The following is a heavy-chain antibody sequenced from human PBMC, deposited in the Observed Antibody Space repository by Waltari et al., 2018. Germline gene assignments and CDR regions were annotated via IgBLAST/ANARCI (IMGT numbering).Heavy chain of an antibody. J-gene: IGHJ5*02. CDR2: IYYSGST. D-gene: IGHD2-15*01. CDR3: ARQDIVGVVAATPGDNWFDP. CDR1: GGSISSSSYY. V-gene: IGHV4-39*01. Sequence: QLQLQESGPGLVKPSETLSLTCTVSGGSISSSSYYWGWIRQPPGKGLEWIGYIYYSGSTYYNPSLKSRVTISVDTSKNQFSLKLSSVTAADTAVYYCARQDIVGVVAATPGDNWFDPWGQGTLVTVSS.